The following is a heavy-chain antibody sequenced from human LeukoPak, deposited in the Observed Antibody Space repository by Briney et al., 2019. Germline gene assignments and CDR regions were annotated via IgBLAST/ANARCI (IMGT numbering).Heavy chain of an antibody. CDR1: GGSISSYY. Sequence: PSETLSLTCTVSGGSISSYYWSWIRQPPGKGLEWIGYIYYSGSTNYSPSLKSRVTISVDTSKNQFSLKLSSVTAADTAVYYCARTSGSYYYFDYWGQGTLVTVSS. CDR2: IYYSGST. D-gene: IGHD1-26*01. J-gene: IGHJ4*02. V-gene: IGHV4-59*01. CDR3: ARTSGSYYYFDY.